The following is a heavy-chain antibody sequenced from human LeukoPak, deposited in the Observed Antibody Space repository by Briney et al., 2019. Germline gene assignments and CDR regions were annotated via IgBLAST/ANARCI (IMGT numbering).Heavy chain of an antibody. CDR3: ARDGAGTSGWFDP. J-gene: IGHJ5*02. Sequence: PSETLSLTCTVSGGSISGYYWSWIRQPAGKGLEWIGRIYTSGNTNYNPSLRSRVTMSLGTSKSQFSLKLSSVTAADTAVYYCARDGAGTSGWFDPWGPGNLLTV. CDR1: GGSISGYY. CDR2: IYTSGNT. D-gene: IGHD6-13*01. V-gene: IGHV4-4*07.